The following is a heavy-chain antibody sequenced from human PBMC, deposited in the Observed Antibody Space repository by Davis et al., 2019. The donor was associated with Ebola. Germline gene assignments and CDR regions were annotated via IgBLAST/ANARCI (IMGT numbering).Heavy chain of an antibody. J-gene: IGHJ4*02. CDR2: TSYDGSNR. Sequence: PGGSLRLSCAASGFTFSSYAMHWVRQAPGKGLEWVAVTSYDGSNRYYADSVKGRFTISRDNSKNTLYLQMNILRIEDTAVYYCARDTGGSGWNHFDYWGQGMLVTVSS. D-gene: IGHD6-19*01. CDR1: GFTFSSYA. V-gene: IGHV3-30*14. CDR3: ARDTGGSGWNHFDY.